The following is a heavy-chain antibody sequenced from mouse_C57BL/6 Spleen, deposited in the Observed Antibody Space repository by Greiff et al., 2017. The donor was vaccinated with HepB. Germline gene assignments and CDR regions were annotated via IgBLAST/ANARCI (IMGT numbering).Heavy chain of an antibody. CDR1: GYTFTDYN. D-gene: IGHD1-1*01. CDR2: INPNNGGT. CDR3: AILITTVAYWYFEV. Sequence: EVQLQQSGPELVKPGASVKIPCKASGYTFTDYNMDWVKQSHGKSLEWIGDINPNNGGTIYNQKFKGKATLTVDKSSSTAYMELRSLTSEDTAVYYCAILITTVAYWYFEVWGTGTTVTVSS. J-gene: IGHJ1*03. V-gene: IGHV1-18*01.